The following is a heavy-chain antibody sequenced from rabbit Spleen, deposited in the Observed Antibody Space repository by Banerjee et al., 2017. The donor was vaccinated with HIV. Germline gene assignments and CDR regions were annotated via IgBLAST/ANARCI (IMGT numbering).Heavy chain of an antibody. J-gene: IGHJ4*01. V-gene: IGHV1S40*01. D-gene: IGHD1-1*01. Sequence: QSLEESGGDLVKPGASLTLTCTASGIDFSSSYWICWVRQAPGKGLERVGCIYGSTLTTYYASWAKGRFTISKTSSTTVTLQVTSLTVADTATYFCARPSSSTYSPLYFNLWGQGTLVTVS. CDR3: ARPSSSTYSPLYFNL. CDR2: IYGSTLTT. CDR1: GIDFSSSYW.